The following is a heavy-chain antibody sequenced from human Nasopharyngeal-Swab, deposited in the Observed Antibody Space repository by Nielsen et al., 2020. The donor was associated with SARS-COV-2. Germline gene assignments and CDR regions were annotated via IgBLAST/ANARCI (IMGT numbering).Heavy chain of an antibody. CDR2: ISWNSGSI. Sequence: LICAASGFTFDDYAMHWVRQAPGKGLEWVSGISWNSGSIGYADSVKGRFTISRDNAKNSLYLQMNSLRAEDTALYYCAKDIGYSSGFPDYWGQGTLVTVSS. J-gene: IGHJ4*02. CDR3: AKDIGYSSGFPDY. V-gene: IGHV3-9*01. D-gene: IGHD6-25*01. CDR1: GFTFDDYA.